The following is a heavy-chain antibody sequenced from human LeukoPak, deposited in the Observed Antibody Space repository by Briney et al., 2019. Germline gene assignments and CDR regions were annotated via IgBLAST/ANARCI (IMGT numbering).Heavy chain of an antibody. CDR1: GYSFISYG. CDR2: ISAYNGNT. CDR3: ARAPEGRYCRSTSCYYWFDP. J-gene: IGHJ5*02. D-gene: IGHD2-2*01. Sequence: ASVKVSCKASGYSFISYGISWVRQAPGQGLEWMGWISAYNGNTNYAQKLQDRVTLTTDTSTSTAYMELRSLRSDDTAVYYCARAPEGRYCRSTSCYYWFDPWGQRTLVTVSS. V-gene: IGHV1-18*01.